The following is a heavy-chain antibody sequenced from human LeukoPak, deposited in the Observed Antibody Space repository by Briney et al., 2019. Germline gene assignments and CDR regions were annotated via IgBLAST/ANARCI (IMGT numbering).Heavy chain of an antibody. CDR3: ARGGCSSTSCYAFDY. Sequence: GGSLRLSCAASGFTVSSNYMSWVRQAPGKGLEWVSVIYSGGSTYYADSVKGRFTISRDNSKNTLYLQMNSLRAEDTAVYYCARGGCSSTSCYAFDYWGQGTLVTVSS. J-gene: IGHJ4*02. D-gene: IGHD2-2*01. V-gene: IGHV3-66*01. CDR2: IYSGGST. CDR1: GFTVSSNY.